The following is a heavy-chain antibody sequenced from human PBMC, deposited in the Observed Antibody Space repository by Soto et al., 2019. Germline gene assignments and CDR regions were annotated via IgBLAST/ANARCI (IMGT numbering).Heavy chain of an antibody. V-gene: IGHV3-73*02. CDR1: GFTFSGSD. CDR2: IRSKAYSYAT. CDR3: SRQHHGIPVASAIDY. D-gene: IGHD6-19*01. Sequence: EVQLVESGGGLVQPGGSLKLSCATSGFTFSGSDIHWVRQASGKGLEWVGRIRSKAYSYATVYAASVKGRFTISRDDSKNMAYLQMNSLRTEDTAVYYCSRQHHGIPVASAIDYWGQGSLVTVSS. J-gene: IGHJ4*02.